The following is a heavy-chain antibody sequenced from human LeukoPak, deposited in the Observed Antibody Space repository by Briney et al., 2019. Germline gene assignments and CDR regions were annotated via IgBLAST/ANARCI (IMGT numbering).Heavy chain of an antibody. V-gene: IGHV4-31*03. D-gene: IGHD5-18*01. CDR2: IYYSGST. Sequence: SETLSLTCTVSGGSISSGGYYWSWIRQHPGKGLEWIGYIYYSGSTHYNPSLKSRVTISVDTSKNQFSLKLSSVTAADTAVHYCARAVGYIYGSGEYYFDYWGQGTLVTVSS. CDR3: ARAVGYIYGSGEYYFDY. J-gene: IGHJ4*02. CDR1: GGSISSGGYY.